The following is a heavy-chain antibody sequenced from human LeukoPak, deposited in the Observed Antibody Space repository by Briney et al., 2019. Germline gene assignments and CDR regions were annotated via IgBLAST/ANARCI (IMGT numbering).Heavy chain of an antibody. V-gene: IGHV1-24*01. CDR3: ATEITSVVPDY. CDR2: LDPENDER. Sequence: AAVSDTLLFSGQSLIELVLHWVRPAPAKGLAGMGGLDPENDERLCARNLRGRVTMTEHTPTDTAYMELSRLRSEDTAVYFSATEITSVVPDYWGQGTLVTVSS. D-gene: IGHD1-20*01. J-gene: IGHJ4*02. CDR1: GQSLIELV.